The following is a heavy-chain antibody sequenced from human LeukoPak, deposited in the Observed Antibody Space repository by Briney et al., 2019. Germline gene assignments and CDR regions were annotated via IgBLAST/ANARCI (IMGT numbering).Heavy chain of an antibody. Sequence: GGSLRLSCGVSGFTLCGHEMNGPPHARGKAVEGVSYISCSGSILYYAHSVKGRFILTRDNAKNSLYLQMNSLRAEDTAVYYCARDDAGYSSGWYWVYWGQGTLVTVSS. D-gene: IGHD6-19*01. CDR2: ISCSGSIL. J-gene: IGHJ4*02. CDR1: GFTLCGHE. V-gene: IGHV3-48*03. CDR3: ARDDAGYSSGWYWVY.